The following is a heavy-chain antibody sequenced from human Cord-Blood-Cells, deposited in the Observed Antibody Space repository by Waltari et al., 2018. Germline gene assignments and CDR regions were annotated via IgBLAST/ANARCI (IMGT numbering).Heavy chain of an antibody. CDR3: ARDLIYYDSSGYYPTFGY. V-gene: IGHV3-33*01. CDR2: IGYDGSNK. Sequence: QVQLVESGGGVVQPGRSLRLSCAASGFTFSSYRMHWVRPVPGPGLEWVAVIGYDGSNKYYADSVKGRFTISRDNSKNTLYLQMNSLRAEDTAVYYCARDLIYYDSSGYYPTFGYWGQGTLVTVSS. J-gene: IGHJ4*02. CDR1: GFTFSSYR. D-gene: IGHD3-22*01.